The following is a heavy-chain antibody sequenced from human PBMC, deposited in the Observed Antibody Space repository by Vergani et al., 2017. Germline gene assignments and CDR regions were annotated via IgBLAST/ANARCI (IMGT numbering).Heavy chain of an antibody. CDR2: IYHSGSP. D-gene: IGHD3-22*01. Sequence: QVQLQESGPGLVKPSETLSLICAVSGDSISSGYHWGWLRQSPGKGLEWIGSIYHSGSPYYNPSLKSRVTISADTSKNQLSLKLNSVTAADTAVYYCARPYDGRVDFWYFDLWSRGTLFTVSS. CDR3: ARPYDGRVDFWYFDL. V-gene: IGHV4-38-2*01. J-gene: IGHJ2*01. CDR1: GDSISSGYH.